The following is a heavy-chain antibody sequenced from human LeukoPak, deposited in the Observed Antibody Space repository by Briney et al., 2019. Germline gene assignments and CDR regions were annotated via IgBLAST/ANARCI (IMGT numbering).Heavy chain of an antibody. Sequence: ASVKVSCKTSGYTFTSYGVSWVRQAPGQRLEWMGWISTYNYNTNYAQKFRGRVTLTKDTSTSTVYMELRSLRSDDTAIYYCARQVDTTMALPDYWGQGSLVTVSS. CDR3: ARQVDTTMALPDY. CDR1: GYTFTSYG. D-gene: IGHD5-18*01. V-gene: IGHV1-18*01. CDR2: ISTYNYNT. J-gene: IGHJ4*02.